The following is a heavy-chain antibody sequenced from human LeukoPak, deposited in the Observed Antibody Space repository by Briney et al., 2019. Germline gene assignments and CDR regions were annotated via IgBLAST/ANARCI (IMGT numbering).Heavy chain of an antibody. V-gene: IGHV1-18*01. J-gene: IGHJ5*02. CDR3: AKSIKVALSGAYFDP. Sequence: ASVKVSCKASGYTFSNSGVSWLRQAPEQGLEWMGWISAYNGNTNYAQKFQDRVAMTTDTSTNTAYMELRSLRSDDTAVYYCAKSIKVALSGAYFDPWGQGTLVTVSS. CDR2: ISAYNGNT. CDR1: GYTFSNSG. D-gene: IGHD6-19*01.